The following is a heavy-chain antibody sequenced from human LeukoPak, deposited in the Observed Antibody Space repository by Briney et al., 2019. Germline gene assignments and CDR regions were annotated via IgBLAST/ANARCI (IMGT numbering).Heavy chain of an antibody. CDR3: AKDLSYDFWSGPPGGNWFDP. V-gene: IGHV3-23*01. Sequence: PGGSLRLSCAASGFTFSSYAMSWVRQAPGKGLEWVSSISGSGGSTYDADFVKGRFTISRDNPQNTLYLQMNSLRAEDTATYYCAKDLSYDFWSGPPGGNWFDPWGQGTLVAVSS. CDR1: GFTFSSYA. D-gene: IGHD3-3*01. J-gene: IGHJ5*02. CDR2: ISGSGGST.